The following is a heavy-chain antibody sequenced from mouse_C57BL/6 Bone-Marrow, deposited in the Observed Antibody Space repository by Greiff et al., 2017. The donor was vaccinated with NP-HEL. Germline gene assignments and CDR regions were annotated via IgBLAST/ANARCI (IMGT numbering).Heavy chain of an antibody. CDR2: ISYDGSN. J-gene: IGHJ1*03. V-gene: IGHV3-6*01. D-gene: IGHD1-1*01. CDR3: ARDPLHYYGSSYRYFDV. Sequence: EVKLMESGPGLVKPSQSLSLTCSVTGYSITSGYYWNWIRQFPGNKLEWMGYISYDGSNNYNPSLKNRISITRDTSKNQFFLKLNSVTTEDTATYYCARDPLHYYGSSYRYFDVWGTGTTVTVSS. CDR1: GYSITSGYY.